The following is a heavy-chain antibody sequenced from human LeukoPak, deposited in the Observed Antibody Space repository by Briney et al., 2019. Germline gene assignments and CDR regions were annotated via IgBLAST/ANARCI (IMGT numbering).Heavy chain of an antibody. Sequence: GGSLRLSCAASGFTFSSYWMSWVRQAPGKGLEWVAFVEYDGGDKYYTDSVKGRFTISRDNSRNTLYLQMNSLTTEDTAVYYCATKRGNSGYLESWGQGTLVTVSS. CDR1: GFTFSSYW. D-gene: IGHD2/OR15-2a*01. V-gene: IGHV3-30*02. CDR2: VEYDGGDK. J-gene: IGHJ4*02. CDR3: ATKRGNSGYLES.